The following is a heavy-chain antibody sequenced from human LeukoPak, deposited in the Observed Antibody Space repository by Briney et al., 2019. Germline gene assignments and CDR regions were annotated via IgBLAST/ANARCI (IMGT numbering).Heavy chain of an antibody. CDR3: ARTLWLEDAFDF. J-gene: IGHJ3*01. D-gene: IGHD6-19*01. CDR2: ISTYNGNT. Sequence: ASVKVSCKASDDTFSNYGISWVRQAPGQGLEWMGWISTYNGNTHYAQKFQGRVTMTTDTSTNIAYLELRDLRSDDTAVYYCARTLWLEDAFDFWGQGTVVTVSS. V-gene: IGHV1-18*01. CDR1: DDTFSNYG.